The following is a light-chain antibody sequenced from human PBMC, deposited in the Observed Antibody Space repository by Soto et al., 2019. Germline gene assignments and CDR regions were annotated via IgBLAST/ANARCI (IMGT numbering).Light chain of an antibody. J-gene: IGKJ5*01. CDR3: QQRSNWPPIT. Sequence: ELVMTQSPATLSVSPGETATLSCRASQSVSSYLAWYQQKPGQAPRLLIYDASNRATGIPARFSGSGSGTDFTLTISSLEPEDFAVYYCQQRSNWPPITFGQGTRLEIK. CDR1: QSVSSY. CDR2: DAS. V-gene: IGKV3-11*01.